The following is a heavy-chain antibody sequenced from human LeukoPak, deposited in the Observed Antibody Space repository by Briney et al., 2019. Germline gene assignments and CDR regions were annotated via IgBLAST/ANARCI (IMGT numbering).Heavy chain of an antibody. CDR3: ARDPGGYSGYGYFDY. CDR1: GGSISSYY. V-gene: IGHV4-39*02. Sequence: PSETLSLTCTVSGGSISSYYWGWIRQSPGKGLEWIGSIYYSGSTYYNPSLKSRVAISVYTSKNQFSLKLSSVTAADTAVYYCARDPGGYSGYGYFDYWGQGTLVTASS. CDR2: IYYSGST. D-gene: IGHD5-12*01. J-gene: IGHJ4*02.